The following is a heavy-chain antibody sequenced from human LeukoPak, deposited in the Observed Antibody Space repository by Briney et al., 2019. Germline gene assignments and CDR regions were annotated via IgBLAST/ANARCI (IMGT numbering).Heavy chain of an antibody. CDR1: GFSLSTYA. Sequence: GRSLGLSCAASGFSLSTYAMHWVRQTPAKGLEWVAVISNDGSLEYYADSVKGRFTISRDDSKNTLYLQMNSLRPEDTAVYYCARAGVAYCGGDCYSGLGYYFFDYWGQGTLVTVSS. D-gene: IGHD2-21*02. CDR2: ISNDGSLE. CDR3: ARAGVAYCGGDCYSGLGYYFFDY. V-gene: IGHV3-30*04. J-gene: IGHJ4*02.